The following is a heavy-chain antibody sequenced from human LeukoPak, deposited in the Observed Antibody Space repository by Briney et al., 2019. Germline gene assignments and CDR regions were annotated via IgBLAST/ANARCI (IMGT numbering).Heavy chain of an antibody. V-gene: IGHV4-61*02. CDR2: IYTSGST. CDR1: GGSISSGSYY. CDR3: ARVSRRVAAAGPYYYYYGMDV. J-gene: IGHJ6*02. Sequence: SETLSLTCTVSGGSISSGSYYWSWIRQPAGKGLEWIGRIYTSGSTNYNPSLKSRVTISVDTSKNQFSLKLSSVTAADTAVYYCARVSRRVAAAGPYYYYYGMDVWGQGTTVTVSS. D-gene: IGHD6-13*01.